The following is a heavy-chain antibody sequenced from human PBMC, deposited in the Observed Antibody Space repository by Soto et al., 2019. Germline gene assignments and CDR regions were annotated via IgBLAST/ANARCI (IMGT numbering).Heavy chain of an antibody. V-gene: IGHV1-24*01. CDR3: STGCGSQIALYAF. CDR2: FDPEDGET. CDR1: GYTLTELS. D-gene: IGHD3-16*01. J-gene: IGHJ4*02. Sequence: AAGKVSCKVSGYTLTELSMHWGRQAPGKGLEWMGGFDPEDGETIYAQKFQGRVTMTEDTSTDTAYMELSSLRSEDTAVYYCSTGCGSQIALYAFCGQRTIDPGSS.